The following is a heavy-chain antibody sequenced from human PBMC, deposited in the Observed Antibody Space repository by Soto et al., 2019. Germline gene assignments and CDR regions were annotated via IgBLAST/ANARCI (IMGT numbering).Heavy chain of an antibody. CDR2: ISGSGGST. D-gene: IGHD6-13*01. Sequence: GGSLRLSCAASGFTFSSYAMSWVRQAPGKGLEWVSAISGSGGSTYYADSVKGRFTISRDNSKNTLYLQMNSLRAEDTAVYYCAKDEMMAAAGWGGINWFDPWGQGTLVTVSS. CDR1: GFTFSSYA. CDR3: AKDEMMAAAGWGGINWFDP. J-gene: IGHJ5*02. V-gene: IGHV3-23*01.